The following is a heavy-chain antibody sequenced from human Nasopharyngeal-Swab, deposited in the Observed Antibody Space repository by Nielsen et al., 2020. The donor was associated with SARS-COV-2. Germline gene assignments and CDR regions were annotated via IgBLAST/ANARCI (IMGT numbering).Heavy chain of an antibody. D-gene: IGHD1-26*01. Sequence: ASAQAPCKASGYTFIGYYMHWVRQAPAQGREWLGWTNPNSGGTNYAQKFQGRVTMTSDTSISTAYMELSRLRSDDTAVYYCTRDGSWELPPVNWGQGTLVTVSS. V-gene: IGHV1-2*02. J-gene: IGHJ4*02. CDR2: TNPNSGGT. CDR1: GYTFIGYY. CDR3: TRDGSWELPPVN.